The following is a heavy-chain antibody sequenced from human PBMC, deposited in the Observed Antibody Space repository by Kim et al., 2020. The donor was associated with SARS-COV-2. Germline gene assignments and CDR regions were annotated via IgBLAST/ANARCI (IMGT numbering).Heavy chain of an antibody. J-gene: IGHJ6*02. D-gene: IGHD3-16*01. V-gene: IGHV3-74*01. CDR1: GFTFSSYW. CDR2: INSDGSST. Sequence: GGSLRLSCAASGFTFSSYWMHWVRQAPGKGLVWVSRINSDGSSTSYADSVKGRFTISRDNAKNTLYLQMNSLRAEDTAVYYCASGGVTEGHYYYYGMDVWGQGTTVTVSS. CDR3: ASGGVTEGHYYYYGMDV.